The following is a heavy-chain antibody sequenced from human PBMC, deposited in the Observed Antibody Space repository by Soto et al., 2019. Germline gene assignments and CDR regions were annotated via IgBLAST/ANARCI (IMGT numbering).Heavy chain of an antibody. CDR1: GHAVSQSDW. D-gene: IGHD1-26*01. J-gene: IGHJ3*01. Sequence: QVQLQESGPGLVRPSDTLSLTCGVSGHAVSQSDWWGWIRQPPGKPLEWIGSIFHTGATYSNPSPKSRVSMSVDKSKNLFSLSLTSATASDTAVYFCARRYLEWGEALDVWGQGALVIVSS. CDR3: ARRYLEWGEALDV. V-gene: IGHV4-28*01. CDR2: IFHTGAT.